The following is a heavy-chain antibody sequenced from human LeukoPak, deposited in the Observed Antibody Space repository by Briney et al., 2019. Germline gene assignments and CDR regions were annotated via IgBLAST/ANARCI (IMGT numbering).Heavy chain of an antibody. CDR1: GFTFSSYG. V-gene: IGHV3-33*08. D-gene: IGHD3-22*01. CDR3: ASLTYYYDSSGPQDFDY. Sequence: GGSLRLSCAASGFTFSSYGMHWVRQAPGRGLEWVAVIWYDGSNKYYADSVKGRFTISRDNSKNTLYLQMNSLRAEDTAVYYCASLTYYYDSSGPQDFDYWGQGTLVTVSS. CDR2: IWYDGSNK. J-gene: IGHJ4*02.